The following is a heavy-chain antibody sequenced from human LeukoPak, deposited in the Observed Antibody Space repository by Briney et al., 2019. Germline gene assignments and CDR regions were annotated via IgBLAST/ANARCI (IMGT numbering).Heavy chain of an antibody. V-gene: IGHV4-59*12. CDR1: GGSISSYY. J-gene: IGHJ4*02. Sequence: SETLSLTCTVSGGSISSYYWSWIRQPPGKGLEWIGYIYYSGSTNYNPSLKSRVTISVDTSKNQFSLKLSSVTAADTAVYYCARDPIMTLPYYFDYWGQGTLVTVSS. CDR2: IYYSGST. CDR3: ARDPIMTLPYYFDY. D-gene: IGHD3-16*01.